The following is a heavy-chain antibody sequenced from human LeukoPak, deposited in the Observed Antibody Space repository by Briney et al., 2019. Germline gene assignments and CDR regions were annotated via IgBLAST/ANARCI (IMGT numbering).Heavy chain of an antibody. CDR3: ARHEVGYCSSPSCYGGNWLDP. CDR1: GGSVSSSSYY. J-gene: IGHJ5*02. D-gene: IGHD2-2*01. CDR2: VYFSGTT. V-gene: IGHV4-39*01. Sequence: SETLSLTCTVSGGSVSSSSYYWGWIRQPLGKGLEWIGSVYFSGTTYYNPSLKSRVTISVDTSKNQFSLKLNPVTAADTAVYYCARHEVGYCSSPSCYGGNWLDPWGQGTLVTVSS.